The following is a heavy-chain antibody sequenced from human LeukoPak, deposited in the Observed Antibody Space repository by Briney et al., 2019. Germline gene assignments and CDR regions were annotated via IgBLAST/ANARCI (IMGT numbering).Heavy chain of an antibody. D-gene: IGHD3-22*01. V-gene: IGHV3-33*01. CDR3: ARDKPPPYYYDSSGIFDY. Sequence: GGSLRLSCAAPGFTFSSYGMHCGRQAPGKGLEWVAVIWYDGSNKYYADSVKGRFTISRDNSKNTLYLQMNSLRAEDTAVYYCARDKPPPYYYDSSGIFDYWGQGTLVTVSS. J-gene: IGHJ4*02. CDR1: GFTFSSYG. CDR2: IWYDGSNK.